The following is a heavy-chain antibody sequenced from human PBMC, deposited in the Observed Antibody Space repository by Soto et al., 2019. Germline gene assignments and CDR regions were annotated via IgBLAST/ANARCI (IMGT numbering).Heavy chain of an antibody. D-gene: IGHD3-10*01. Sequence: WTWIRQHPGKGLEWIGNIHQSGSTFYNPSLKSRVSISVDTSKNQFSLKLSSVTAADTAVYFCVRGVLSWGQGTLVTVSS. CDR2: IHQSGST. V-gene: IGHV4-31*02. CDR3: VRGVLS. J-gene: IGHJ1*01.